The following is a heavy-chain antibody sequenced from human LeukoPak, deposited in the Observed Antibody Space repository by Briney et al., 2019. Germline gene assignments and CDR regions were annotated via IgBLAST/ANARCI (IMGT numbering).Heavy chain of an antibody. CDR2: ISGSGGST. CDR1: GFTFSSYA. V-gene: IGHV3-23*01. CDR3: ARAAGNSVFYFPFDY. J-gene: IGHJ4*02. D-gene: IGHD4-23*01. Sequence: GGSLRLSCAASGFTFSSYAMSWVRQAPGKGLEWVSAISGSGGSTYYADSVKGRFTISRDNSKNTLYLQMNSLRAEDTAVYYCARAAGNSVFYFPFDYWGQGTLVTVSS.